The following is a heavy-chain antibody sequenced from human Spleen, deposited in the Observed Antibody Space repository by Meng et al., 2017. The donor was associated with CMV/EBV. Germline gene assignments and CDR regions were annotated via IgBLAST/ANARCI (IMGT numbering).Heavy chain of an antibody. V-gene: IGHV3-23*01. J-gene: IGHJ4*02. CDR3: ARDVGPMITFGCFF. D-gene: IGHD3-16*01. CDR2: ISGSAGSA. CDR1: GFTFSSFA. Sequence: GESLKISCEVSGFTFSSFAMSWVRQAPGKGLEWVSSISGSAGSAYYVDSVKGRFTISRDYLKNTLYLQMNSLSAEDTAVYYCARDVGPMITFGCFFWGQGSLVTVSS.